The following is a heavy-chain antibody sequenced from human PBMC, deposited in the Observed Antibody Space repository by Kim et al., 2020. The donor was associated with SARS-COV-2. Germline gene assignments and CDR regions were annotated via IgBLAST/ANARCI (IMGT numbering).Heavy chain of an antibody. Sequence: SETLSLTCSVSGATMKTHYYYWAWVRQRPAMGLEWVASTSFYGHNFYNPSLKSRLSLSVDPSGRLFSLNVTSLTDADTAVYYCARLVNMAAPDWYAAHWG. CDR1: GATMKTHYYY. J-gene: IGHJ1*01. CDR2: TSFYGHN. V-gene: IGHV4-39*07. CDR3: ARLVNMAAPDWYAAH. D-gene: IGHD6-6*01.